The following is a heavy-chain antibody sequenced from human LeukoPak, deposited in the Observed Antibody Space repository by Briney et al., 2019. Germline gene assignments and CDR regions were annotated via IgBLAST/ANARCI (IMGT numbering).Heavy chain of an antibody. CDR2: SKSDGSST. J-gene: IGHJ5*02. CDR3: ARSDWFDP. CDR1: GVTDSGYW. Sequence: PGGSLRLSCEVSGVTDSGYWMHWVRQAPGEGLVWVSRSKSDGSSTNYADSVKGRFTISRDSVKNTLYLQMNSLRAEDTAVYYCARSDWFDPWGQGTLVTVSS. V-gene: IGHV3-74*01.